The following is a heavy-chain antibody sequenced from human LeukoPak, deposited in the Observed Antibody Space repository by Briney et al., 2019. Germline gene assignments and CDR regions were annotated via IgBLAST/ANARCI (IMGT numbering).Heavy chain of an antibody. CDR1: GGSISSGGYS. J-gene: IGHJ3*02. CDR2: IYHSGST. V-gene: IGHV4-30-2*01. D-gene: IGHD3-9*01. Sequence: SETLSLTCAVSGGSISSGGYSWSWIRQPPGKGLEWIGYIYHSGSTYYNPSLKSRVTISVDRSKNQFSLKLSSVPAADTAVYYCARPLGDDILTGSPPGDNDAFDIWGQGTMVTVSS. CDR3: ARPLGDDILTGSPPGDNDAFDI.